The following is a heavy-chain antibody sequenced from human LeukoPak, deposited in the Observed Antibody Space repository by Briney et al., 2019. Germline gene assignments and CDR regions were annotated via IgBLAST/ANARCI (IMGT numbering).Heavy chain of an antibody. V-gene: IGHV6-1*01. CDR1: GDSVSSLSVP. Sequence: SQTLSLTCAISGDSVSSLSVPWKWIRQSPSRGLEWLGRTYYRSKWYYEYAVSVKSRINISPDTSKNQFSLQLTSVPPEDTAVYYCSLARSEYHYGMDVWGQGTTVTVSS. J-gene: IGHJ6*02. CDR2: TYYRSKWYY. CDR3: SLARSEYHYGMDV.